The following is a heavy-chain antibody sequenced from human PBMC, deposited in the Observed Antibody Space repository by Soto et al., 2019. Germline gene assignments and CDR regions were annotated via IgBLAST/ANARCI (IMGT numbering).Heavy chain of an antibody. V-gene: IGHV4-59*01. Sequence: SETLSLTCTVSGGSISSYYWSWIRQPPGKGLEWIGYIYYSGSTNYNPSLKSRVTISVDTSKNQFSLKLSSVTAADTAVYYCARATVTTYYFDYWGQGTLVTVSS. D-gene: IGHD4-17*01. CDR1: GGSISSYY. CDR3: ARATVTTYYFDY. J-gene: IGHJ4*02. CDR2: IYYSGST.